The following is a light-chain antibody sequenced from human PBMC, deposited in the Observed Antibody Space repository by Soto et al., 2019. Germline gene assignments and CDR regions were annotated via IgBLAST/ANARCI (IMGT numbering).Light chain of an antibody. CDR2: GVS. V-gene: IGLV2-14*01. Sequence: QSALTQPASVSGSPGQSITISCTGTISDFVVYNYVSWYQQHPGKAPKLMIYGVSNRPSGVSNRFSGSKSGNTASLTISGLQADDEADYYCSSYAGMYTYVFGTGTKVTVL. CDR1: ISDFVVYNY. CDR3: SSYAGMYTYV. J-gene: IGLJ1*01.